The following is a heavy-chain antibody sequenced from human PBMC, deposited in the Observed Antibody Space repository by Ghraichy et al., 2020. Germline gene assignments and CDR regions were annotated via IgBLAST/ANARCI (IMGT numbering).Heavy chain of an antibody. V-gene: IGHV1-2*06. D-gene: IGHD1-26*01. Sequence: ASVKVSCKASGYTFTGYYMYWVRQAPGQGLEWMGRISPNSGGTDYAQKFQGRVTMTRDTSISTAYMELSSLRSDDTAVYYCARDRRAGSYLMDVWGRGTTVTVSS. CDR1: GYTFTGYY. CDR2: ISPNSGGT. J-gene: IGHJ6*04. CDR3: ARDRRAGSYLMDV.